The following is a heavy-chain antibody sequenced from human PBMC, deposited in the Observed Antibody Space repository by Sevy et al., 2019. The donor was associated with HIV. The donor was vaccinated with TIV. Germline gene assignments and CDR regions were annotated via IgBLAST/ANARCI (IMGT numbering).Heavy chain of an antibody. CDR3: ARVVYDDYRDYGFDY. V-gene: IGHV3-11*06. CDR2: ISSSSSYT. Sequence: GGSLRLSCAASGFTFSDYDMSWIRQAPGKGLEWVSYISSSSSYTNYADSVKGRFTISRDIAKNSLYLQMNSLRAEDTAVYYCARVVYDDYRDYGFDYWGQGTLVTVSS. CDR1: GFTFSDYD. J-gene: IGHJ4*02. D-gene: IGHD4-17*01.